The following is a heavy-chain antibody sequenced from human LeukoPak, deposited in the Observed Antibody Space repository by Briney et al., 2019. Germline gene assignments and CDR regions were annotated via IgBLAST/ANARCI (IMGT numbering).Heavy chain of an antibody. D-gene: IGHD3-10*01. CDR2: IRGSDDDT. V-gene: IGHV3-23*01. CDR1: GFTASSNY. Sequence: GSLRLSCAASGFTASSNYMSWVRQAPGKGLEYVSAIRGSDDDTYYADSVKGRFTISRDNSKNTLYLQMNSLRADDTALYYCANSYGSGPYYFDCWGQGTLVTVSS. CDR3: ANSYGSGPYYFDC. J-gene: IGHJ4*02.